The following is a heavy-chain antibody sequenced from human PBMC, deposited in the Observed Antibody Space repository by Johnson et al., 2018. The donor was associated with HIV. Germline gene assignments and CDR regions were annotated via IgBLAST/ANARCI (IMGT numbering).Heavy chain of an antibody. Sequence: QVQLVESGGDLVRPGGSLRLSCTASGFAVSMNYMAWVRQAPGKGLEWVSSISTSGTNIYYADSVKGRFTISRDNAKNSLCLQMNSLRAEDTAVYYCAREGLGDILTGLAFDMWGQGTMVTVSS. CDR3: AREGLGDILTGLAFDM. J-gene: IGHJ3*02. D-gene: IGHD3-9*01. CDR2: ISTSGTNI. V-gene: IGHV3-11*04. CDR1: GFAVSMNY.